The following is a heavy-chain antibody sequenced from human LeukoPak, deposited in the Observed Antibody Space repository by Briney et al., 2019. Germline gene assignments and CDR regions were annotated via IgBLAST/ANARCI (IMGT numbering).Heavy chain of an antibody. CDR1: DDSLSRCY. CDR2: LDTSGNT. V-gene: IGHV4-4*07. CDR3: ARGGDCPDY. Sequence: SETLSLTCTVSDDSLSRCYWSWVRQPAGKGLEWIGRLDTSGNTHYNPSLKSRVTMSVDTSRNQFSLRLTSVTAADTAVYYCARGGDCPDYWAQGTLVTVSS. D-gene: IGHD2-21*02. J-gene: IGHJ4*02.